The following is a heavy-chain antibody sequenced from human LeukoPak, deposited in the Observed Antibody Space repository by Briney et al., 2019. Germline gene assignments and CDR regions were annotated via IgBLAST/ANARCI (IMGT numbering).Heavy chain of an antibody. CDR3: ARGGCSGHYFLDY. V-gene: IGHV3-7*01. CDR1: GFSLSAYC. CDR2: INEDGSEK. J-gene: IGHJ4*02. D-gene: IGHD3-22*01. Sequence: GGSLRLSCAASGFSLSAYCMSWVRQAPGKGLEWVANINEDGSEKNFVDSVKGRFTISKDNGKNSLYLQMNSLRAEDTAVYYCARGGCSGHYFLDYWGQGILVTVSS.